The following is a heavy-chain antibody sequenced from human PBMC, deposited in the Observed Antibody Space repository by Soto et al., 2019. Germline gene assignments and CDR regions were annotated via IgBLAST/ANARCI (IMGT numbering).Heavy chain of an antibody. CDR2: IYYSGST. V-gene: IGHV4-59*01. J-gene: IGHJ4*02. Sequence: QVQLQESGPGLVKPSETLSLTCTVSGGSIRSYYWSWIRQPPGKGLEWIGYIYYSGSTNDNPSLKSRVTISVDTSKNHFSLKLSSVTASDTAVYYCARRYGYSFDYWGQGTLVTVSS. D-gene: IGHD5-18*01. CDR3: ARRYGYSFDY. CDR1: GGSIRSYY.